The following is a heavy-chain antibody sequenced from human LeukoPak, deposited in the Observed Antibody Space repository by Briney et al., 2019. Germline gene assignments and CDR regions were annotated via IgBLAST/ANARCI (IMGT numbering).Heavy chain of an antibody. V-gene: IGHV1-69*05. CDR1: GGTFSSYA. CDR3: ARDTEIVTGAFDI. J-gene: IGHJ3*02. D-gene: IGHD3-22*01. CDR2: IIPIFGTA. Sequence: ASVKVSCKASGGTFSSYAISWVRQAPGQGLEWMGGIIPIFGTANYAQKFQGRVTITTDESTSTAYMELSSLRSEDTAVYYCARDTEIVTGAFDIWGQGTMVTVSS.